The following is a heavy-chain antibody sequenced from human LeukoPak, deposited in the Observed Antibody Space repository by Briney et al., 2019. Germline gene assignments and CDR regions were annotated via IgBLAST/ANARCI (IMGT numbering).Heavy chain of an antibody. Sequence: SETLSLTCTVSGYSISSGYYWGWIRQPPGKGLEWIGSIYHSGSTYYNPSLKSRVTISVDRSKNQFSLKLSSVTAADTAVYYCAGGIVVPAAIRPPRGYSSSCFDPWGQGTLVTVSS. V-gene: IGHV4-38-2*02. J-gene: IGHJ5*02. CDR2: IYHSGST. CDR3: AGGIVVPAAIRPPRGYSSSCFDP. CDR1: GYSISSGYY. D-gene: IGHD2-2*02.